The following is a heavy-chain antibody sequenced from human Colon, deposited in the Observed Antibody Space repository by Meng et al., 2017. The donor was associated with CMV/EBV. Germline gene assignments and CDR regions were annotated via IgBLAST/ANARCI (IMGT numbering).Heavy chain of an antibody. J-gene: IGHJ4*02. D-gene: IGHD6-13*01. CDR3: ARGKGPIAAAGTATDH. CDR1: GGTFSSNA. CDR2: IIPIFGSS. Sequence: SVKVSCKASGGTFSSNAIYWVRQAPGQGFEWMGGIIPIFGSSNYAQKYEDRVTMTTDESLTTAYMELRSLTYDDTAVYFCARGKGPIAAAGTATDHWGQGTPVTVSS. V-gene: IGHV1-69*05.